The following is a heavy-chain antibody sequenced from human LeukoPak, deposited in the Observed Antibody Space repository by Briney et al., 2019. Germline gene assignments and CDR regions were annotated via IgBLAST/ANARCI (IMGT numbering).Heavy chain of an antibody. Sequence: PGRSLRLSCAASGFTFSSYGMHWVRQAPGKGLEWVAVIWYDGSNKYYADSVKGRFTISRDNSKNTLYLQMNSLRAEDTAVYYCASARNWNYGFAYWGQGTLVTVSS. CDR3: ASARNWNYGFAY. CDR1: GFTFSSYG. V-gene: IGHV3-33*01. CDR2: IWYDGSNK. D-gene: IGHD1-7*01. J-gene: IGHJ4*02.